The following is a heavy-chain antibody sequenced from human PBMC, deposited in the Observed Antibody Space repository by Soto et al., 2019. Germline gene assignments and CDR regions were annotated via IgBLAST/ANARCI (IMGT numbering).Heavy chain of an antibody. D-gene: IGHD2-8*02. J-gene: IGHJ4*02. CDR2: IKQDGSEK. V-gene: IGHV3-7*01. Sequence: EVQLVESGGGLVQPGGSLRLSCAVSGFTFSSYWMSWVRQAPGKGLEWVANIKQDGSEKYYVDSVKGRFSISRDNAKNSLYLQMNSMRAEDTAVYYCARDGDWYWDYWGQGTLVTVSS. CDR3: ARDGDWYWDY. CDR1: GFTFSSYW.